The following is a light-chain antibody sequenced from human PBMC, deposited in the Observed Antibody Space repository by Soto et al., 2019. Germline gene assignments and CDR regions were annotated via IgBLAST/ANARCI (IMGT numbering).Light chain of an antibody. V-gene: IGKV3-11*01. CDR2: DTS. Sequence: GWTKKKDTLSLSPGERATLSCRASQSISTFLAWFQQKPGQAPRLLIYDTSNRATGIPARFSGSGSGTDFTLTIISLEPEDFAVYYCQQRSNWPRTFGQ. J-gene: IGKJ1*01. CDR3: QQRSNWPRT. CDR1: QSISTF.